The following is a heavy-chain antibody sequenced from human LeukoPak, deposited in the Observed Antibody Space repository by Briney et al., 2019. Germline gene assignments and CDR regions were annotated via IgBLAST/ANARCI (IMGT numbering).Heavy chain of an antibody. CDR1: GFTFGDHN. CDR3: ARIGHDLYQTFDS. D-gene: IGHD2-2*01. J-gene: IGHJ5*01. CDR2: ISTSSNSI. V-gene: IGHV3-48*04. Sequence: GGSLRLSCAASGFTFGDHNMHWVRQPPGQGLEWISYISTSSNSIYYADSVKGRFTISRDNAKNSLYLQMNSLRAEDTALYYCARIGHDLYQTFDSWGHGTLITVSS.